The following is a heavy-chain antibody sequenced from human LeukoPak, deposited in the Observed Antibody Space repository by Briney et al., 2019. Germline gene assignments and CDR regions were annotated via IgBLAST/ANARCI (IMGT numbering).Heavy chain of an antibody. CDR3: ARGLVVGAEDAFDI. J-gene: IGHJ3*02. CDR2: MNPNSGNT. D-gene: IGHD1-26*01. V-gene: IGHV1-8*01. CDR1: GYTFTSYD. Sequence: SVKVSCKASGYTFTSYDINWVRQATGQGLEWMGWMNPNSGNTGYAQKFQGRVTMTRNTSISTAYMELSSLRSEDTAVYYCARGLVVGAEDAFDIWGQGTMVTVAS.